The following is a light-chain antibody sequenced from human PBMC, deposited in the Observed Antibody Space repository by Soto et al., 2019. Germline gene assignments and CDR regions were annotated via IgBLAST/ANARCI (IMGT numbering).Light chain of an antibody. CDR2: DNY. V-gene: IGLV1-44*01. Sequence: QSVLTQPPSASGTPGQRVTISCSGSNSNIGSNTVAWYQQLPGTAPKLLMYDNYQRPSGVPDRFSGSKSDTSHSLAISGLHSEDEADYYCAAWDDSLNAWVFGGGTKLPVL. CDR3: AAWDDSLNAWV. CDR1: NSNIGSNT. J-gene: IGLJ3*02.